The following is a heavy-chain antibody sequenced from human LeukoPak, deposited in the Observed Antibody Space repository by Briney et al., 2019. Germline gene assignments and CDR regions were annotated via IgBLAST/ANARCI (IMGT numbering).Heavy chain of an antibody. CDR2: IDSSGVST. CDR1: GFTFNTYS. D-gene: IGHD3-16*01. J-gene: IGHJ4*02. V-gene: IGHV3-21*01. CDR3: VRGDRRDF. Sequence: PGGSLRLSCEASGFTFNTYSMNWARQAPGKGLEWVSSIDSSGVSTFCVASLRGRFTISRDNAKNSLYLQMNSLRAEDTAVYHCVRGDRRDFWGQGTLVTVSS.